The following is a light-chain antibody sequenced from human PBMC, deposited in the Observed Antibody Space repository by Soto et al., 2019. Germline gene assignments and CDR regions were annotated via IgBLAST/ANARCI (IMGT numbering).Light chain of an antibody. CDR1: QSVSRH. V-gene: IGKV3-11*01. CDR2: DAS. J-gene: IGKJ4*01. CDR3: QHRSNWPLT. Sequence: EIIVTQSPATLSLSPGEIATISCRASQSVSRHLAWYQQKPGQAPRLLIYDASNRATGIPARFSGSGSGTDFTLTISSLEPEDFAIYYCQHRSNWPLTFGGGTKVDIK.